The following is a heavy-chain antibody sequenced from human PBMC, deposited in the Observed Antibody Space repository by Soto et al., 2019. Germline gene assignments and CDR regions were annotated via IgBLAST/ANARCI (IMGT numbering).Heavy chain of an antibody. D-gene: IGHD3-22*01. CDR2: LYWDDDK. CDR1: GFSLTTSGMG. V-gene: IGHV2-5*02. CDR3: LHAPPRCTTMTSWASIDY. Sequence: QITLEESGPTLLKPTQTLSLTCTVSGFSLTTSGMGVGWIRQPPGKALEWLALLYWDDDKRYRSSLKNRLTITKDTTKDQVVLTLTTVDPMDTGTYSSLHAPPRCTTMTSWASIDYRGQGTLVTVSS. J-gene: IGHJ4*02.